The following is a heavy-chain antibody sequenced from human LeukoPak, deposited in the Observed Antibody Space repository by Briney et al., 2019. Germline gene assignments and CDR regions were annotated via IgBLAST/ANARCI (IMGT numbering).Heavy chain of an antibody. Sequence: ASVKVSCKASGYTFINYGITWVRQAPGQGFEWMGSISPNNGNTNYAQKFQGRITITTDTSTSTAYMDLRSLRSDDTAVYYCARGWVVIIPATFDFWGQGTMVTVSS. D-gene: IGHD2/OR15-2a*01. CDR2: ISPNNGNT. CDR1: GYTFINYG. CDR3: ARGWVVIIPATFDF. J-gene: IGHJ3*01. V-gene: IGHV1-18*01.